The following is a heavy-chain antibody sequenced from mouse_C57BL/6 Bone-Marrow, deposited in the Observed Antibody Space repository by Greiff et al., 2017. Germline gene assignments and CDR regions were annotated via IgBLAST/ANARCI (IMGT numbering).Heavy chain of an antibody. CDR1: GYTFTGYW. D-gene: IGHD2-1*01. J-gene: IGHJ1*03. CDR3: AREPHYGNEYFDV. V-gene: IGHV1-9*01. Sequence: VKLQQSGAELMKPGASVKLSCKATGYTFTGYWIEWVKQRPGHGLEWIGEILPGSGSTNYNEKFKGKATFTADTSSTTAYMQLSSLTTEDSAIYYCAREPHYGNEYFDVWGTGTTVTVAS. CDR2: ILPGSGST.